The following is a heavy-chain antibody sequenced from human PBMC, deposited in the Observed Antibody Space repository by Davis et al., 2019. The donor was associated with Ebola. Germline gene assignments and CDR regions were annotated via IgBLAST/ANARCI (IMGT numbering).Heavy chain of an antibody. V-gene: IGHV1-69*06. CDR3: ARFKGDYGWYYGMDV. J-gene: IGHJ6*02. Sequence: SVKVSCKASGYTFTSYGISWVRQAPGQGLEWMGGIIPIFGTANYAQKFQGRVTITADKSTSTAYMELSSLRSEDTAVYYCARFKGDYGWYYGMDVWGQGTTVTVSS. CDR1: GYTFTSYG. D-gene: IGHD4/OR15-4a*01. CDR2: IIPIFGTA.